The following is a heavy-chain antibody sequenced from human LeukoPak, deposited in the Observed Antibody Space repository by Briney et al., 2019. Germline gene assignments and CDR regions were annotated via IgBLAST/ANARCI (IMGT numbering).Heavy chain of an antibody. CDR1: GGSISSNDYY. V-gene: IGHV4-39*01. J-gene: IGHJ4*02. D-gene: IGHD3-10*01. CDR2: IYYSGST. CDR3: ARFMVRGLIVDY. Sequence: PSETLSLTCTVSGGSISSNDYYWGWIRQPPGRGLEWIGNIYYSGSTFYNPSLKSRVTISVDTYKNQFSLKLSSVTAADTAVYYCARFMVRGLIVDYWGQGTLVTVSS.